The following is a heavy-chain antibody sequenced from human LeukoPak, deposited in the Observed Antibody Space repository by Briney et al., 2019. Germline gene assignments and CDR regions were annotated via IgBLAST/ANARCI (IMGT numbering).Heavy chain of an antibody. CDR2: IYSGGST. V-gene: IGHV3-53*01. J-gene: IGHJ3*02. CDR3: ARDQLGAFDI. CDR1: GFTVSSNY. D-gene: IGHD3-16*01. Sequence: GGSLRLSCAAPGFTVSSNYMSWVRQAPGKGLEWVSVIYSGGSTYYADSVKGRFTISRDNSKNTLYLQMNSLRAEDTAVYYCARDQLGAFDIWGQGTMVTVSS.